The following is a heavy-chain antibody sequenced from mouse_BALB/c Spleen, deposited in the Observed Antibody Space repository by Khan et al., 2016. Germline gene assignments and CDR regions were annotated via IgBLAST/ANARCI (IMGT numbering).Heavy chain of an antibody. Sequence: EVELVESGGGLVQPGGSLRLSCATSGFTFTDYYMSWVRQPPGKALEWLGFIRNKANGYTTEYSASVKGRFTISRDNSQSILYLQMNALRAEDSATDYCARDNYFDYWGQGTALTVSS. CDR3: ARDNYFDY. V-gene: IGHV7-3*02. CDR1: GFTFTDYY. J-gene: IGHJ2*01. CDR2: IRNKANGYTT.